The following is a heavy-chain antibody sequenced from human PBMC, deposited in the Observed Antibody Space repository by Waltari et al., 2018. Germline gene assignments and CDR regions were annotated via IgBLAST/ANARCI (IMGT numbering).Heavy chain of an antibody. CDR2: IKRSGSS. Sequence: QVQLQQWGAGLLKPSETLSLTCAVYGGSFSGYYWSWIRQPPGKGLEWSGVIKRSGSSNYNPSLKSRVTISVDTSKNQFSLKMSSVTAADTAVYYCARGPRITMIVVGAGRGCFDYWGQGTLVTVSS. D-gene: IGHD3-22*01. CDR1: GGSFSGYY. J-gene: IGHJ4*02. V-gene: IGHV4-34*01. CDR3: ARGPRITMIVVGAGRGCFDY.